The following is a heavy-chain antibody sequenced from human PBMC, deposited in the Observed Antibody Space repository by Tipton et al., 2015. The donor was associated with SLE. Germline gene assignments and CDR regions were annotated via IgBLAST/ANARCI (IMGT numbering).Heavy chain of an antibody. J-gene: IGHJ4*02. D-gene: IGHD3-22*01. V-gene: IGHV4-61*02. CDR1: GGSISSGSYY. Sequence: TLSLTCTVSGGSISSGSYYWSWIRQPAGKGLEWIGRIYTSGSTNYNPSLKSRVTISVDMSKNQFSLRLISVTAADTAVYYCARDQDTLDYYDISGYYWGQGTLVTVSS. CDR3: ARDQDTLDYYDISGYY. CDR2: IYTSGST.